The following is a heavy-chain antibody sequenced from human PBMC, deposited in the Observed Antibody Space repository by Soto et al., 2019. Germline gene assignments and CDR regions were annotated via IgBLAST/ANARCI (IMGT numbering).Heavy chain of an antibody. CDR3: ARSDVAGVYFDY. CDR1: GFTFSSYG. V-gene: IGHV3-30*03. J-gene: IGHJ4*02. D-gene: IGHD6-19*01. Sequence: GGSLRLSCAASGFTFSSYGMHWVRQAPGKGLEWVAVISYDGSNKYYADSVKGRFTISRDNSKNTLYLQMNSLRAEDTAVYYCARSDVAGVYFDYWGQGTLVTVSS. CDR2: ISYDGSNK.